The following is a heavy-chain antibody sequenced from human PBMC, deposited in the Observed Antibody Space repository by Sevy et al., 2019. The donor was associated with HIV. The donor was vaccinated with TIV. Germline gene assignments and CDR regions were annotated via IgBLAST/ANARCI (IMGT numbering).Heavy chain of an antibody. D-gene: IGHD5-12*01. J-gene: IGHJ4*02. V-gene: IGHV3-9*01. CDR2: ISWNSGSI. CDR1: GFTFDDYA. Sequence: GGSLRLSCAASGFTFDDYAMHWVRQAPGKGLEGVSGISWNSGSIGYADSVKGRFTISRDNAKNSLYLQMNSLRAEDTALYYCARTRGFFYYFDYWGQGTLVTVSS. CDR3: ARTRGFFYYFDY.